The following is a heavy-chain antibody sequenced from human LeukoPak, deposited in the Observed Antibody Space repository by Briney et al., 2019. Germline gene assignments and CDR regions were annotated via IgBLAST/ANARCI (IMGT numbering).Heavy chain of an antibody. CDR2: INNDGSNT. J-gene: IGHJ4*02. CDR1: GFTFSSYW. V-gene: IGHV3-74*01. Sequence: AGGSLRLSCAASGFTFSSYWMHWVRQAPGKGLVWVSHINNDGSNTNYADSVKGRFTISRDNAKNTLYLQMNSLRAEDTAVYYCTRVNTYCTNGVCHTTFDYWGQGSLVTVSS. CDR3: TRVNTYCTNGVCHTTFDY. D-gene: IGHD2-8*01.